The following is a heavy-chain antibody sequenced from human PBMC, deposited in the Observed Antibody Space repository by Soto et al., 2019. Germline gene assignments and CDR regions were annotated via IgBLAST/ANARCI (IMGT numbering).Heavy chain of an antibody. Sequence: QVQLVESGGGVVQPGGSLRLSCAASGFTFSTYGMHWVRQAPGKGLEWVAVISYDGSNKYYADSVKGRFTLSRDNSKNTLYLQMDSLRAEDTAVYYCAKQNAGYTYDYYGMDVWGQGTTVTVSS. CDR2: ISYDGSNK. J-gene: IGHJ6*02. CDR1: GFTFSTYG. CDR3: AKQNAGYTYDYYGMDV. D-gene: IGHD5-12*01. V-gene: IGHV3-30*18.